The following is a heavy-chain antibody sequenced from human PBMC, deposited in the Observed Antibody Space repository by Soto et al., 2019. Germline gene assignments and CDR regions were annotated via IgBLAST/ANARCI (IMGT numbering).Heavy chain of an antibody. J-gene: IGHJ5*02. V-gene: IGHV3-23*01. CDR2: ISASGDST. Sequence: SLRLSCAASGFTFSTTALGWVRQAPGKGLAWVSAISASGDSTYYADSLKGRFTISKDNSKNTLYLQLNSLRPDDTAVYYCATLVVVAATYNWFDPWGQGTLVTVSS. D-gene: IGHD2-15*01. CDR1: GFTFSTTA. CDR3: ATLVVVAATYNWFDP.